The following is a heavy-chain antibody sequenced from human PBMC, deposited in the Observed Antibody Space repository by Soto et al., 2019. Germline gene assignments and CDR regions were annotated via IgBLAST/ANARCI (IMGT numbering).Heavy chain of an antibody. V-gene: IGHV1-69*13. CDR3: ASTLLDYYDSSGYWNY. Sequence: SVKVSCAASVGTFSSYAISWGRQAPGQGLEWMGGIIPIFGTANYAQKFQGRVTITADESTSTAYMELSSLRSEDTAVYYCASTLLDYYDSSGYWNYWGQGTLVTVSS. CDR2: IIPIFGTA. D-gene: IGHD3-22*01. J-gene: IGHJ4*02. CDR1: VGTFSSYA.